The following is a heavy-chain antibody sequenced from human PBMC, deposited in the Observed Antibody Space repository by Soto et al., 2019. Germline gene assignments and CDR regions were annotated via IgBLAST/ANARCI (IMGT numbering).Heavy chain of an antibody. D-gene: IGHD6-19*01. Sequence: SETLSLTCTVSGGSISSYYWSWIRQPPGKGLEWIGYIYYSGSTNYNPSLKSRVTISVDTSKNQFSLKLSSVTAADTAVYYCAGGSSGWHGPYIDYWGQGTLVTVSS. CDR2: IYYSGST. J-gene: IGHJ4*02. V-gene: IGHV4-59*01. CDR3: AGGSSGWHGPYIDY. CDR1: GGSISSYY.